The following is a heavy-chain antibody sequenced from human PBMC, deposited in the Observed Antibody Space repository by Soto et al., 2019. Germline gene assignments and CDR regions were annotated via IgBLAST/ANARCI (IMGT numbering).Heavy chain of an antibody. D-gene: IGHD3-9*01. CDR1: GFTFSSYW. V-gene: IGHV3-7*01. CDR3: ARDREIRYFDWLLLDYYYYMDV. CDR2: IKQDGSEK. J-gene: IGHJ6*03. Sequence: EVQLVESGGGLVQPGGSLRLSCAASGFTFSSYWMSWVRQAPGKGVEWVANIKQDGSEKYYVDSVKGRFTISRDNAKNSLYLQMNSLRAEDTAVYYCARDREIRYFDWLLLDYYYYMDVWGKGTTVTVSS.